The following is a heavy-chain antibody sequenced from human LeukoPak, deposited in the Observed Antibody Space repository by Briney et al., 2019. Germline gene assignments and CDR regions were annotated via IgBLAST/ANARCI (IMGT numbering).Heavy chain of an antibody. J-gene: IGHJ4*02. CDR2: INTNTGNP. Sequence: GASVKVSCKASGYTFTSYAMNWVRQAPGQGLEWMGWINTNTGNPTYAQGFTGRFGFSLDTSVSTAYLQISSLKAEDTAVYYCARIDSPNDFSGYVFFDYWGQGTLVTVSS. CDR3: ARIDSPNDFSGYVFFDY. V-gene: IGHV7-4-1*02. D-gene: IGHD5-12*01. CDR1: GYTFTSYA.